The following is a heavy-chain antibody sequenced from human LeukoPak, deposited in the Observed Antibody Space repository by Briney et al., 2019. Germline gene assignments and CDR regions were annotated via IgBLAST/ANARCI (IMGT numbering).Heavy chain of an antibody. CDR3: AKVPIGTTVQCYFDL. J-gene: IGHJ2*01. Sequence: GGSLRLSCAASGFTFSSYAMSWVRQAPGKGLEWVSAISGSGGSTYYADSVKGRFTISRDNSKNTLYLQMNSLRAEDTAVYYCAKVPIGTTVQCYFDLWGRGTLVTVSS. CDR2: ISGSGGST. CDR1: GFTFSSYA. D-gene: IGHD4-17*01. V-gene: IGHV3-23*01.